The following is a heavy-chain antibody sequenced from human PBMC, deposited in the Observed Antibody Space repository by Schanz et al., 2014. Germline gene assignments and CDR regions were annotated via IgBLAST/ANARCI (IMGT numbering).Heavy chain of an antibody. CDR2: IRSDNNYI. J-gene: IGHJ4*02. CDR3: AIGVRVRGISIDY. V-gene: IGHV3-21*01. CDR1: GFTFSAYG. D-gene: IGHD3-10*01. Sequence: VQLVESGGGVVQPGRSLRLSCAASGFTFSAYGMHWVRQAPGKGLEWVSYIRSDNNYIYYADSLKGRFTISRDNAKNSVYLQMNSLRAEDTAEYYCAIGVRVRGISIDYWGPGTLVTVSS.